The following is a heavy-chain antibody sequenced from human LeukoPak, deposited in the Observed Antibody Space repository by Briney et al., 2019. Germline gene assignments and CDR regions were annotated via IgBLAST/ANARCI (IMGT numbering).Heavy chain of an antibody. CDR3: ARDWGGQIVVVPAANDAFDI. D-gene: IGHD2-2*01. CDR2: INPSGGST. J-gene: IGHJ3*02. CDR1: GYTFTSYY. V-gene: IGHV1-46*01. Sequence: ASVKVSCKASGYTFTSYYMHWVRQAPGQGLEWMGIINPSGGSTSYAQKFQGRVTMTRDTSTSTVYMELSSLRSGDTAVYYCARDWGGQIVVVPAANDAFDIWGQGTMVTVSS.